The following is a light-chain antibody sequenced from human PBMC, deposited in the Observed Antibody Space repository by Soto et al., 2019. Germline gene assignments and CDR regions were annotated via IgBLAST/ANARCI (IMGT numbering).Light chain of an antibody. J-gene: IGKJ1*01. Sequence: EIVLTQSSGTLSLSPGERVTLSCRASQSVYNNYLAWYQQKPGQAPRLLIYGASTRATGIPARFSGSGSGTEFTLTISSLQSEDFAVYYCQQYNNWPPWTFGQGTKVDIK. CDR2: GAS. CDR1: QSVYNN. CDR3: QQYNNWPPWT. V-gene: IGKV3-15*01.